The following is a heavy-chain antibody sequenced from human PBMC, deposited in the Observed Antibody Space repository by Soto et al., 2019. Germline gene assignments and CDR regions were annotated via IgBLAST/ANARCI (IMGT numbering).Heavy chain of an antibody. CDR1: GYAFTSYD. CDR3: AREPVGKDYLVV. V-gene: IGHV1-8*01. D-gene: IGHD1-26*01. J-gene: IGHJ6*03. CDR2: VNPKSGNT. Sequence: QVQLVQSGAEVKKPGASVKVSCKASGYAFTSYDINWVRQAPGQGLEWMGWVNPKSGNTGYAQKFQGRVTMTRDNSITTAYMELTSLTSEDTAVYYCAREPVGKDYLVVWGKGTTVTVSS.